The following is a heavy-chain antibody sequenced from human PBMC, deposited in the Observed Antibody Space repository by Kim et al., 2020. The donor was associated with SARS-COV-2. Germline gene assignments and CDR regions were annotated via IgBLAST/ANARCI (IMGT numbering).Heavy chain of an antibody. V-gene: IGHV3-33*06. Sequence: GGSLRLSCAASGFTFSSYGMHWVRQAPGKGLEWVAVIWYDGSNKYYADSVKGRFTISRDNSKNTLYLQMNSLRAEDTAVYYCAKEAGDVLRYFDWSLSPDPYFDYWGQGTLVTVSS. CDR1: GFTFSSYG. D-gene: IGHD3-9*01. J-gene: IGHJ4*02. CDR2: IWYDGSNK. CDR3: AKEAGDVLRYFDWSLSPDPYFDY.